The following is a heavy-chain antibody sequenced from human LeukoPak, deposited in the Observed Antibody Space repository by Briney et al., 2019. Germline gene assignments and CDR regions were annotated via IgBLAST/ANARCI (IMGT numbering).Heavy chain of an antibody. Sequence: ASVKVSCKASGYTFTGYYMHWVRQAPGQGLEWMGWINPNSGGTNYAQKFQGRVTMTRDTSISTAYMELSRLRAEDTALYYCAKSGTYSSSSGYIDSWGQGTLVTVSS. CDR1: GYTFTGYY. D-gene: IGHD6-6*01. CDR2: INPNSGGT. CDR3: AKSGTYSSSSGYIDS. J-gene: IGHJ4*02. V-gene: IGHV1-2*02.